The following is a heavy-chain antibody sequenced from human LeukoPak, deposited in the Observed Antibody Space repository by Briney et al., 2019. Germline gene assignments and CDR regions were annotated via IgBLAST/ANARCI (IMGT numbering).Heavy chain of an antibody. CDR1: GFTFSSYS. V-gene: IGHV3-21*01. D-gene: IGHD3-10*01. CDR3: ARDDGPGSYYCDY. Sequence: GGSLRLSCAASGFTFSSYSMNWVRQAPGKGLEWVSSISSSSSYIYYADSVKGRFTISRDNAKNSLYLQMNSLRAEDTAVYYCARDDGPGSYYCDYWGQGTLVTVSS. J-gene: IGHJ4*02. CDR2: ISSSSSYI.